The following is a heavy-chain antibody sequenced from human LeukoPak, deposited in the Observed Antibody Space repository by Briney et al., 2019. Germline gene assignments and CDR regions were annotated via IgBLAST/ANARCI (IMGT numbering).Heavy chain of an antibody. V-gene: IGHV5-51*01. CDR3: ARRGTGVDTALY. CDR1: GYSFTTYW. Sequence: GESLKISCKGSGYSFTTYWIGWVRQMPGKGLEWMGSVYPGDSDTRYSPSFQGQVTISANNSISTAYLQWSSLKASDTAMYYCARRGTGVDTALYWGQGTLVTVSS. CDR2: VYPGDSDT. J-gene: IGHJ4*02. D-gene: IGHD5-18*01.